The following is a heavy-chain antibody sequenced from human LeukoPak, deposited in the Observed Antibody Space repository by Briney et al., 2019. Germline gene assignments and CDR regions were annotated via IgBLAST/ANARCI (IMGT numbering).Heavy chain of an antibody. Sequence: PGRSLRLSCAASGFTFDDYAMHWVRQAPGKGLEWVSGISWNSGSIGYADSVKGRFTISRDNAKNSLYLQMNSLRAEDTALYYCAKDRLYGDYLTCYFDYWGQGTLVTVSS. CDR1: GFTFDDYA. V-gene: IGHV3-9*01. D-gene: IGHD4-17*01. J-gene: IGHJ4*02. CDR3: AKDRLYGDYLTCYFDY. CDR2: ISWNSGSI.